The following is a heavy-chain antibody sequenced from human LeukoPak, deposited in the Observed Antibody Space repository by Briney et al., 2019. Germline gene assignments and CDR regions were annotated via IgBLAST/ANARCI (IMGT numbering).Heavy chain of an antibody. V-gene: IGHV3-9*03. D-gene: IGHD6-13*01. Sequence: GGSLRLSCAASGFTFGDYPMHWVRQAPGKGLEWVSGISWNAGRIAYADSVKGRFTISRDNAKNSLYLQMSSLRTEDMALYYCAKDIAAALGYWGQGTLVTVSS. CDR3: AKDIAAALGY. J-gene: IGHJ4*02. CDR1: GFTFGDYP. CDR2: ISWNAGRI.